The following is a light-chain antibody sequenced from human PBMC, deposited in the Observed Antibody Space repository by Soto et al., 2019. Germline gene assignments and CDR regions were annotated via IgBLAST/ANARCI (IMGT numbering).Light chain of an antibody. CDR2: QAS. V-gene: IGKV1-5*03. CDR1: QSISRW. J-gene: IGKJ1*01. Sequence: DIQMTQSPSTLSASVGDRVTITCRASQSISRWLAWHQQKPGKAPKVLISQASRLQSGVPSRFSGRGSGTQFTLTISSLQPDHFATYYCQQYDTYPAWTFGQGTKV. CDR3: QQYDTYPAWT.